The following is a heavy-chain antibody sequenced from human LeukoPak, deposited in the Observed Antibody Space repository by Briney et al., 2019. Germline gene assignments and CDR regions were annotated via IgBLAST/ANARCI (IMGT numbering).Heavy chain of an antibody. V-gene: IGHV3-74*01. CDR2: INSDGCST. Sequence: GGSLRLSCAASGFTFSSYWMHWVRQAPGKGLVWVSRINSDGCSTSYADSVKGRFTISRDNAKNTLYLQMNSLRAEDTAVYYCARESYDYVWGSYRFNDYWGQGTLVTVSS. D-gene: IGHD3-16*02. J-gene: IGHJ4*02. CDR3: ARESYDYVWGSYRFNDY. CDR1: GFTFSSYW.